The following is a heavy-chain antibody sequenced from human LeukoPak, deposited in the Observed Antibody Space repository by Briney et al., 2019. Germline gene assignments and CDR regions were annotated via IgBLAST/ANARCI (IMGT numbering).Heavy chain of an antibody. J-gene: IGHJ6*02. D-gene: IGHD6-6*01. CDR1: GDSVSSNSAA. CDR3: ARDLFIAARRGYYYGMDV. V-gene: IGHV6-1*01. Sequence: PSQTLSLTCAISGDSVSSNSAAWNWIRQSPSRGLEWLGRTYYRSKWYSDYAVSVKSRITINPDTSKNQFSLQLNSVTPEDTAVYYCARDLFIAARRGYYYGMDVWGQGTTVTVSS. CDR2: TYYRSKWYS.